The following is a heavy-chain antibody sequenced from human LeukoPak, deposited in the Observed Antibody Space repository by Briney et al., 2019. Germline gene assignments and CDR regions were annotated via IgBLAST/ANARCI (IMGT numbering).Heavy chain of an antibody. J-gene: IGHJ4*02. CDR1: GLTVSSNY. Sequence: GGSLRLSCAASGLTVSSNYMSWVRQAPGKGLEWVAVSYSGGSRSYAESVKGRFTISRDNSQNTLYLQMNSLRAEDTAVYYCARVWELSFDYWGQGTLVTVSS. CDR3: ARVWELSFDY. D-gene: IGHD1-26*01. CDR2: SYSGGSR. V-gene: IGHV3-53*01.